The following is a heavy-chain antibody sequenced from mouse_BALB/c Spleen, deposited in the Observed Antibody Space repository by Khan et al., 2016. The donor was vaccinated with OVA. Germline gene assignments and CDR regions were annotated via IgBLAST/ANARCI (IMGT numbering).Heavy chain of an antibody. V-gene: IGHV5-6*01. J-gene: IGHJ3*01. CDR1: GFTFSSYS. Sequence: VQLKESGGDLVEPGGSLKLSCAASGFTFSSYSMSWVRQTPDKRLEWVATISSGGDYTYYPDIVKERFTISRDNAKNTLYLQMSSLKSEDTAMYYCASHLTGSFAYWGQGTLVAVSA. CDR3: ASHLTGSFAY. CDR2: ISSGGDYT. D-gene: IGHD4-1*01.